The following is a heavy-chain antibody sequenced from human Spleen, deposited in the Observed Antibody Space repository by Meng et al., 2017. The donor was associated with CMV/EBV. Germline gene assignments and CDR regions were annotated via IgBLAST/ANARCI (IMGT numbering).Heavy chain of an antibody. V-gene: IGHV1-8*01. J-gene: IGHJ3*02. Sequence: ASVKVSCKASGYTFTSYDINWVRQATGQGLEWMGWMNPNSGNTGYAQKFQGRVTMTRNTSISTAYMELSSLRSEDTAVYYCARASGYNLIGGNGAFDIWGQGTMVTVSS. CDR2: MNPNSGNT. CDR3: ARASGYNLIGGNGAFDI. D-gene: IGHD1-14*01. CDR1: GYTFTSYD.